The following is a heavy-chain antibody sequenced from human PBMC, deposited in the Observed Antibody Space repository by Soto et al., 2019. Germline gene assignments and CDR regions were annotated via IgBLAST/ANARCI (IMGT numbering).Heavy chain of an antibody. D-gene: IGHD3-16*01. CDR2: ISYDGKQT. V-gene: IGHV3-30*03. J-gene: IGHJ2*01. CDR3: ARDGWGSNWYFDL. CDR1: GVTFKDYG. Sequence: GGSLRLSCGAPGVTFKDYGMHWVRQAPGKGLEWVAVISYDGKQTNYADSVKGRFTISKDKSKRTLFLQMNSLRVDDTAVYYCARDGWGSNWYFDLW.